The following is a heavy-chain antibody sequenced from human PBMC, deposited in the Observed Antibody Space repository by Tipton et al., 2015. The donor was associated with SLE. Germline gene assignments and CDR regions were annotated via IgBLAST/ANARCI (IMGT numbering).Heavy chain of an antibody. V-gene: IGHV4-4*08. D-gene: IGHD3-10*01. CDR1: GASLSNYY. CDR3: ASGGYYGSGSYYGGWFDP. Sequence: TLSLTCSVSGASLSNYYWNWIRQPPGKGLEWIGYIQASGAIAYNPSLKSRLTISVDRSKKQFSLNLRSVTAADTAVYYCASGGYYGSGSYYGGWFDPWGHGTLVTVSS. J-gene: IGHJ5*02. CDR2: IQASGAI.